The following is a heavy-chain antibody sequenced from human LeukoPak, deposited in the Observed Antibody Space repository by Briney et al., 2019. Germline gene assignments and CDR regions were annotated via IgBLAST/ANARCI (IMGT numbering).Heavy chain of an antibody. CDR2: MNPKSGNI. D-gene: IGHD6-13*01. Sequence: ASVKVSCKASGYTFTNYDINWERQATGQGLEWMGWMNPKSGNIGYAQKFQGRLTMTRNTSITTAYMDLSSLRSDDTAVYYCARGPARVAAAAPLEYWGQGTLVTVSS. V-gene: IGHV1-8*01. J-gene: IGHJ4*02. CDR3: ARGPARVAAAAPLEY. CDR1: GYTFTNYD.